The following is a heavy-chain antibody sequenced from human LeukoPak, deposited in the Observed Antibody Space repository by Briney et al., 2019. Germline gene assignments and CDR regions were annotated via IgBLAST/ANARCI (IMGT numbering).Heavy chain of an antibody. Sequence: GGSLRLSWAASEFTFSSYWMSWVRQAPGKGLEWVANIKQDGSEKYYVDSVKGRFTISRDNAKNSLYLQMNSLRAEDTAVYYCARDRISSWYDDYWGQGTLVTVSS. CDR1: EFTFSSYW. D-gene: IGHD6-13*01. CDR2: IKQDGSEK. CDR3: ARDRISSWYDDY. J-gene: IGHJ4*02. V-gene: IGHV3-7*01.